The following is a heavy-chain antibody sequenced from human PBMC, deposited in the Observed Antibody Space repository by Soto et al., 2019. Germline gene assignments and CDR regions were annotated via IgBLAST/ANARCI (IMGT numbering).Heavy chain of an antibody. D-gene: IGHD3-3*01. Sequence: SETLSLTCTVSGGSISRGDYYWSLIRQPPGKGLEWIGYIYYSGSTYYNPSLKSRVPIPVDTSKNQFSLKLSSVTAADPAVYYCASHPCDFCFDPWGQGPLVTVSS. CDR1: GGSISRGDYY. J-gene: IGHJ5*02. CDR3: ASHPCDFCFDP. CDR2: IYYSGST. V-gene: IGHV4-30-4*01.